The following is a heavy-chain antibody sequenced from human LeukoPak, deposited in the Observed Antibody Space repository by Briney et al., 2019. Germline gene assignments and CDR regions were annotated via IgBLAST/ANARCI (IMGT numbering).Heavy chain of an antibody. CDR2: VYGGDTT. Sequence: GGSLRLSCAASGFTVSSNYMTWVRQAPGKGLEWVSVVYGGDTTYYADSVKGRFTISRDNSKNSLYLQMNSLRAEDTAVYYCAREVFYDNSGYGFDHWGQGTLVTVSS. CDR1: GFTVSSNY. V-gene: IGHV3-66*01. CDR3: AREVFYDNSGYGFDH. D-gene: IGHD3-22*01. J-gene: IGHJ4*02.